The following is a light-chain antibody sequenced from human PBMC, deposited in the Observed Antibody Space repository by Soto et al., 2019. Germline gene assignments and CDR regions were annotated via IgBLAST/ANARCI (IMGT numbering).Light chain of an antibody. CDR1: SSNIGAGYD. J-gene: IGLJ1*01. V-gene: IGLV1-40*01. Sequence: QSVLTQPPSVSGAPGQRVTISCTGSSSNIGAGYDVHWYQQLPGTAPKLLIYGNSNRPSGVPDRFPGSKSGTSASLAITGLQAEDEADYYCQSYDSSPSVVFGTGTKVTVL. CDR2: GNS. CDR3: QSYDSSPSVV.